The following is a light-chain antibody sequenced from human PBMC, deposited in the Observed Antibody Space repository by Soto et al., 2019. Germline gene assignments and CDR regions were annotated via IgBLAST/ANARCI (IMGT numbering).Light chain of an antibody. J-gene: IGLJ2*01. CDR1: SSNIGAGYD. Sequence: QSVLTQPPSVSGAPGQSVTISCTGTSSNIGAGYDVHWYQQLPGTAPKLLIFGTSIRPVGVPDRFSGSKSGSSASLAITGLQAEDEAYYYCQSYDTSLSGAVVFGGGTKLTVL. V-gene: IGLV1-40*01. CDR2: GTS. CDR3: QSYDTSLSGAVV.